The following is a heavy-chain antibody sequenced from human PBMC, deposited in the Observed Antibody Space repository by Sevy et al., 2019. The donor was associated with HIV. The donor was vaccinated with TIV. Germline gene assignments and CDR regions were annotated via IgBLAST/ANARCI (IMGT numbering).Heavy chain of an antibody. CDR2: IYSGVTT. J-gene: IGHJ3*02. CDR1: GFTVSSNY. Sequence: GGSLRLSCTASGFTVSSNYMSWVRQAPGKGLEWVSIIYSGVTTSYADSVKGRFTISRDNSKNTLYLQMNSLRAEDTAVYYCARVSVYYYDSSGYYTTGNASDIWGQGTMVTVSS. V-gene: IGHV3-53*01. CDR3: ARVSVYYYDSSGYYTTGNASDI. D-gene: IGHD3-22*01.